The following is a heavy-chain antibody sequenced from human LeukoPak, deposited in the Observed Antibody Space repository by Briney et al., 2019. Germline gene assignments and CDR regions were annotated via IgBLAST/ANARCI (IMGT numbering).Heavy chain of an antibody. D-gene: IGHD1-26*01. CDR1: EGTFSSYA. J-gene: IGHJ4*02. V-gene: IGHV1-69*05. CDR3: ARGVRVGATAYYFDY. CDR2: IIPIFGTA. Sequence: SVKVSCKASEGTFSSYAISWVRQAPGQGLEWMGRIIPIFGTANYAQKFQGRVTITTDESTSTAYMELSSLRSEDTAVYYCARGVRVGATAYYFDYWGQGTLVTVSS.